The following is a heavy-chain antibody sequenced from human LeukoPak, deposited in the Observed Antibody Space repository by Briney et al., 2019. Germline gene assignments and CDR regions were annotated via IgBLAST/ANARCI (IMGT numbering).Heavy chain of an antibody. D-gene: IGHD5-24*01. Sequence: ASVKVSCKASGYTFTGYYMHWVRQAPGQGLEGMGRINPNRGGTNYAQKFQGRVTMTRDTYISTAYMELSRLRSDDTAVYYCARVGDGYNFAFDIWGQGTMVTVSS. J-gene: IGHJ3*02. CDR3: ARVGDGYNFAFDI. V-gene: IGHV1-2*06. CDR1: GYTFTGYY. CDR2: INPNRGGT.